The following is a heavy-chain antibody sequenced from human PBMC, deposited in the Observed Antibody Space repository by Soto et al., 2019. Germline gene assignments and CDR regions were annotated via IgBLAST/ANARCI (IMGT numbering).Heavy chain of an antibody. D-gene: IGHD1-26*01. Sequence: SVKVSCKASGYRFTGYGLQWVRQARGQRLEWIGWIVVGSGNTNYAQKFQERVTITRDMSTSTAYMELSSLRSEDTAVYYCAADRLEVGATTVYYGMDVWGQGTTVTVSS. CDR1: GYRFTGYG. V-gene: IGHV1-58*01. CDR2: IVVGSGNT. J-gene: IGHJ6*02. CDR3: AADRLEVGATTVYYGMDV.